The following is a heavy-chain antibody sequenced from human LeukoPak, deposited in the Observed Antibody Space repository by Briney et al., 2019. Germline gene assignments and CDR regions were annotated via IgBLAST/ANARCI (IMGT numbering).Heavy chain of an antibody. CDR3: VKGIAVAEI. CDR1: GFTFARNS. J-gene: IGHJ4*02. CDR2: ISSSGDDT. Sequence: GGSLRLPCAASGFTFARNSMSWVRQAPGKGPEWVSGISSSGDDTYYTDSVRGRFTVSRDNSRNTLYLQMHSLRGEDSALYYCVKGIAVAEIWGQGTLVTVSS. V-gene: IGHV3-23*01. D-gene: IGHD6-19*01.